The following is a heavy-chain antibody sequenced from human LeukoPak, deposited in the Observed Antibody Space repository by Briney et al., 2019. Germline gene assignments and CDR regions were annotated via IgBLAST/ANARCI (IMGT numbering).Heavy chain of an antibody. CDR3: ARGSYDSSDFEYFHH. J-gene: IGHJ1*01. D-gene: IGHD3-22*01. V-gene: IGHV1-2*02. Sequence: GASVKVSCKASGYTFTGNYMHWLRQAPGQGLQWMAWINPNSGGTNYAQKFQGRVTMTRDTSISTAYMELNRLRSDDTAVYYCARGSYDSSDFEYFHHWGQGTLVTVSS. CDR1: GYTFTGNY. CDR2: INPNSGGT.